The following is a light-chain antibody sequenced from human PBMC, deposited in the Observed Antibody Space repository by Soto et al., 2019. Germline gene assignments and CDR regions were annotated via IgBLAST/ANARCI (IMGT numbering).Light chain of an antibody. CDR1: QSVSSSY. Sequence: ELVLTQSPGTLSLSPGERATLSCRARQSVSSSYLAWYQHKPGQAPRLLIYGASSRATGIPDRFSGSGSGTDFTLTISRLEPEDFAVYYCQQYGTSRHGTFGQGTDWRL. CDR2: GAS. J-gene: IGKJ5*01. CDR3: QQYGTSRHGT. V-gene: IGKV3-20*01.